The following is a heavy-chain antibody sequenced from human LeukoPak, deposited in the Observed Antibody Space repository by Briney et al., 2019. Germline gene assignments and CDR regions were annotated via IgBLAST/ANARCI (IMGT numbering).Heavy chain of an antibody. CDR1: GGSISSSSYY. J-gene: IGHJ6*04. CDR2: IYYSGST. D-gene: IGHD6-13*01. V-gene: IGHV4-39*07. CDR3: GRVSAAAVEP. Sequence: SETLSLTCTVSGGSISSSSYYWGWIRQPPGKGLEWIGSIYYSGSTYYNPSLKSRVTISMDTSKNQFSLKLRSVTAADTAVYYCGRVSAAAVEPWGKGTTVTISS.